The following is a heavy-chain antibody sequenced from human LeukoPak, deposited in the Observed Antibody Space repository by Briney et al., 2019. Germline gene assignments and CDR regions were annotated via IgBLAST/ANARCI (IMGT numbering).Heavy chain of an antibody. CDR2: ISNHGTT. CDR3: ARDNTISGHYEVGY. V-gene: IGHV3-53*01. Sequence: GGSLRLSCAASGFSVSTNHMIRVRQAPGMGLECVSVISNHGTTYYADSVKGRFSISRDNSKNTVFLQMNSLRAEDTAVYYCARDNTISGHYEVGYWGQGTLVTVSS. D-gene: IGHD3-3*01. CDR1: GFSVSTNH. J-gene: IGHJ4*02.